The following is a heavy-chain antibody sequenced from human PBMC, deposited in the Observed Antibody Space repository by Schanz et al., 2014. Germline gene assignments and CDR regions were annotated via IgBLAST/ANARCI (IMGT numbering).Heavy chain of an antibody. CDR3: AREKRRTEVVLDH. Sequence: VQLVESGGDLVRPGGSLRLSCTASGLTFSNAWMSWVRQAPGKGLEWVSYITSGSAKFYADSVKGRFTISRDNAKNSLYLQMNSLRAEDTAVYYCAREKRRTEVVLDHWGQGTLVTVS. CDR1: GLTFSNAW. J-gene: IGHJ4*02. CDR2: ITSGSAK. V-gene: IGHV3-11*01.